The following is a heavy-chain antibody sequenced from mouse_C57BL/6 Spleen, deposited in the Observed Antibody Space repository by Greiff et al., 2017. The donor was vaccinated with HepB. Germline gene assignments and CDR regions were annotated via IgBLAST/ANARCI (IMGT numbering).Heavy chain of an antibody. J-gene: IGHJ3*01. CDR2: INPSSGYT. Sequence: VKLMESGAELARPGASVKMSCKASGYTFTSYTMHWVKQRPGQGLEWIGYINPSSGYTKYNQKFKDKATLTADKSSSTAYMQLSSLTSEDSAVYDCARSGYDYEAWFAYWGQGTLVTVSA. D-gene: IGHD2-4*01. V-gene: IGHV1-4*01. CDR3: ARSGYDYEAWFAY. CDR1: GYTFTSYT.